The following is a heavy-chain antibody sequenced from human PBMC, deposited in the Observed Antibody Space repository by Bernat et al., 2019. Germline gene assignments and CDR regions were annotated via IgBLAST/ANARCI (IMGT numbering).Heavy chain of an antibody. CDR2: ISSSSKTV. V-gene: IGHV3-48*01. J-gene: IGHJ4*02. D-gene: IGHD5-24*01. CDR1: GFTFSSCS. Sequence: EVQLVESGGGLVKPGGSLRLSCAASGFTFSSCSMNWVRQAPGKGLEWVSYISSSSKTVYYADSVRGRFSISRDNAKNSLYLQMNSLRAEDTAVYYCASDSGDGYKPFDSWGQGILVTVSS. CDR3: ASDSGDGYKPFDS.